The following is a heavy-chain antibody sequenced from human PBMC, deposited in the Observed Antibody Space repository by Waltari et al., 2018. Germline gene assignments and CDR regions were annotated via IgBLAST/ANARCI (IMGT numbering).Heavy chain of an antibody. J-gene: IGHJ4*02. Sequence: QVQLVQSGPQVKKSGASVKVSCQASGYTFTAYPIPWVRQAPGQGLEWMGWINPNNGETNNAQKFRGRVTLTTDTSSGTAYMELTGLRSDETALYYCARVNSMVRGVLNAVLYWGQGTLVTVSS. CDR2: INPNNGET. D-gene: IGHD3-10*01. CDR3: ARVNSMVRGVLNAVLY. CDR1: GYTFTAYP. V-gene: IGHV1-2*02.